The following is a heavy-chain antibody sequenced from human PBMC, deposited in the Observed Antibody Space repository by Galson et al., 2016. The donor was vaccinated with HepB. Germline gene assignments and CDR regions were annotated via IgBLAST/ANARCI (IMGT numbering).Heavy chain of an antibody. Sequence: SLRLSCAASGFTFSGSAMHWVRQASGKGLEWVGRIRSKAKSYATSYAASVKGRFTISRDDSKNTAYLQMNSLKIEDTAVYYCTRHTGGTAAAGTDYWGQGTLVTVSS. J-gene: IGHJ4*02. CDR1: GFTFSGSA. CDR2: IRSKAKSYAT. D-gene: IGHD6-13*01. V-gene: IGHV3-73*01. CDR3: TRHTGGTAAAGTDY.